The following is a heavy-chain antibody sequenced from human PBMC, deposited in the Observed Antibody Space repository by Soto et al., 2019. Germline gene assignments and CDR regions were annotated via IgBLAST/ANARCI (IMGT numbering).Heavy chain of an antibody. D-gene: IGHD2-15*01. Sequence: EVQLVESGGGLVKPGGSLRLSCAASGFTFSSYSMNWVRQAPGKGLEWVSSISSSSSYIYYADSVKGRFTISRDNAKNSLYLQMNSLRAEDTAVYYCARLSCGSCYSADYWGQGTLVTVSS. CDR2: ISSSSSYI. J-gene: IGHJ4*02. V-gene: IGHV3-21*01. CDR1: GFTFSSYS. CDR3: ARLSCGSCYSADY.